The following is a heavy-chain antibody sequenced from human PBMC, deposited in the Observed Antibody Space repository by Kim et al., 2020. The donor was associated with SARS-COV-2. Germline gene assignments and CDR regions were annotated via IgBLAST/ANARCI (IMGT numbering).Heavy chain of an antibody. CDR2: ISGNGGDI. D-gene: IGHD5-18*01. Sequence: GGSLRLSCAASGFSFSDYYMSWLRQAPGKGLEWDSYISGNGGDINYADSVRGRFTISRDNAKNSLHLQMNNLRAEDTALYYCARELRGYSYDSIWGQGTLVTVSS. CDR1: GFSFSDYY. CDR3: ARELRGYSYDSI. J-gene: IGHJ4*02. V-gene: IGHV3-11*01.